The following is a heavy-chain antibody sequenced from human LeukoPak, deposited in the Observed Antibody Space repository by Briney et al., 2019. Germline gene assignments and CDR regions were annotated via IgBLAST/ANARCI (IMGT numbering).Heavy chain of an antibody. D-gene: IGHD3-22*01. CDR1: GFTFNNAW. Sequence: PGGSLRLSCTASGFTFNNAWMSWVRQAPGKGLEWVSGINWSGGSTGYADSVKGRFTISRDNAKNSLYLQMNSLRAEDTAVYYCAREGDSSGYYFDYWGQGTLVTVSS. CDR2: INWSGGST. CDR3: AREGDSSGYYFDY. J-gene: IGHJ4*02. V-gene: IGHV3-20*04.